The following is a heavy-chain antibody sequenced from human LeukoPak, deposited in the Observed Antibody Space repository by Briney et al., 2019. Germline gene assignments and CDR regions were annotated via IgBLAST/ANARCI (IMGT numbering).Heavy chain of an antibody. CDR2: ISAYNGNT. Sequence: GASVKVSCKASGYTFTSYGISWVRQAPGQGLEWMGWISAYNGNTNYAQKLQGRVTMTTDTSTSTAYMELRSLRTDDTAVYYCARDSPTATRYSSGWNDYWGQGTLVTVSS. D-gene: IGHD6-19*01. CDR3: ARDSPTATRYSSGWNDY. J-gene: IGHJ4*02. V-gene: IGHV1-18*01. CDR1: GYTFTSYG.